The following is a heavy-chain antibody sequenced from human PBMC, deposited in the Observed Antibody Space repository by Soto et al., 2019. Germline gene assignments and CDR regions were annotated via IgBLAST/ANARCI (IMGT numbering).Heavy chain of an antibody. Sequence: GASVKVSCKASGYTFTGYYMHWVRQAPGQGLEWMGWINPNSGGTNYAQKFQGRVTMTRDTSISTAYMELSRLRSDDTAAYYCARGPTYYYDSSGYPPTSDLDYWGQGTLVTVSS. V-gene: IGHV1-2*02. D-gene: IGHD3-22*01. CDR3: ARGPTYYYDSSGYPPTSDLDY. J-gene: IGHJ4*02. CDR2: INPNSGGT. CDR1: GYTFTGYY.